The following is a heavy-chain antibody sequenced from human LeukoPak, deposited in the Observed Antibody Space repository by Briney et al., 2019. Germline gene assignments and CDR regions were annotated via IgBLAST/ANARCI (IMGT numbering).Heavy chain of an antibody. J-gene: IGHJ5*02. CDR2: IIPILGIA. D-gene: IGHD2-15*01. CDR1: GGTFSSYT. V-gene: IGHV1-69*02. Sequence: SVKVSCKASGGTFSSYTISWVRQAPGQGLEWMGRIIPILGIANYAQKFQGRVTITADKSTSTAYMELSSLRSEDTAVYYCARGQGVVVKDWFDPWGQGTLVNVSS. CDR3: ARGQGVVVKDWFDP.